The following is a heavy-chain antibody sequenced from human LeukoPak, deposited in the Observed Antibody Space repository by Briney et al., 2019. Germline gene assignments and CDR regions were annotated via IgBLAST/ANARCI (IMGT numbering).Heavy chain of an antibody. CDR1: EFTFSRYA. CDR3: AKDYDFWSGYMNYGMDV. Sequence: GGSLRLSCAASEFTFSRYAMHWVRQAPGKRLEWVSLISYDGSNKYYADSVKGRFTISRDNSKNTLYLQMSSLRAEDTAVYHCAKDYDFWSGYMNYGMDVWGQGTTVTVSS. CDR2: ISYDGSNK. D-gene: IGHD3-3*01. J-gene: IGHJ6*02. V-gene: IGHV3-30*18.